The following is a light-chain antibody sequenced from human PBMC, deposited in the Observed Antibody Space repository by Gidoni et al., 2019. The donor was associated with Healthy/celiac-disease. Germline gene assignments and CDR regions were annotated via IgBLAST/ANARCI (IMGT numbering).Light chain of an antibody. Sequence: DIQLTQSPSFLSASVGDRVTITCRASQGISSYLAWYQQKPGKAPKLLIYAASTLQSGVPSSFSCSGSGTEFTLTISSLQPEDFATYYCQQLNSYPSWTFGQGTKVEIK. CDR1: QGISSY. CDR3: QQLNSYPSWT. V-gene: IGKV1-9*01. CDR2: AAS. J-gene: IGKJ1*01.